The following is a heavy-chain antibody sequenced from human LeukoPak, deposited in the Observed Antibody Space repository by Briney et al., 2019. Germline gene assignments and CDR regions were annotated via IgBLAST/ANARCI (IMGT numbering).Heavy chain of an antibody. V-gene: IGHV3-30*18. CDR2: ISYDGSNK. D-gene: IGHD2-21*02. Sequence: PGGSLRLSCAASGFTFSSYGMHWVRQAPGKGLEWVAVISYDGSNKYYADSVKGRFTISRDNSKNTLYLQMNTLRAEDTAVYYCVKDWSDEAKCGADCLEYWGQGTLVTVSS. J-gene: IGHJ4*02. CDR1: GFTFSSYG. CDR3: VKDWSDEAKCGADCLEY.